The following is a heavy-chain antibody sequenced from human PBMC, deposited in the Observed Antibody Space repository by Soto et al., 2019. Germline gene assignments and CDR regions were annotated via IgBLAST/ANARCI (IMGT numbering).Heavy chain of an antibody. Sequence: PGGSLRLSCAASGFTFSSYGMHWVRQAPGKGLEWVAVIWYDGSNKYYADSVKGRFTISRDNSKNTLYLQMNSLRAEDTAVYYCARGRHQLSSYYYYGMDVWGQGTTVTVSS. CDR2: IWYDGSNK. CDR3: ARGRHQLSSYYYYGMDV. J-gene: IGHJ6*02. D-gene: IGHD2-2*01. V-gene: IGHV3-33*01. CDR1: GFTFSSYG.